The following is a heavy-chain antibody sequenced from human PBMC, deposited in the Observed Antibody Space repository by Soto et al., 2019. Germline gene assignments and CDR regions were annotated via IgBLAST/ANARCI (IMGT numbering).Heavy chain of an antibody. CDR1: GFTFSSYG. CDR2: IWYDRSNK. J-gene: IGHJ6*02. D-gene: IGHD4-17*01. Sequence: GGSLRLSCAASGFTFSSYGMHWVRQAPGKGLEWVAVIWYDRSNKYYADSVKGRFTISRDNSKNTLYLQMNSLRAEDTAVYYCAREHGDKQYYYYGMDVWGQGTTVTV. V-gene: IGHV3-33*01. CDR3: AREHGDKQYYYYGMDV.